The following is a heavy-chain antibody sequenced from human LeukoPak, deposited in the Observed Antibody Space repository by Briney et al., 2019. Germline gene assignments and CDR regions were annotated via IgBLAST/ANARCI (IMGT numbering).Heavy chain of an antibody. Sequence: GGSLRLSCAASGFTFSSYSMNWVRQAPGKGLDWVSSISSSSSYIYYADSVKGRFTISRDNAKNSLYLQMNSLRAEDTAVYYCARDTDSSGGGAFDIWGQGTMVTVSS. CDR1: GFTFSSYS. CDR2: ISSSSSYI. V-gene: IGHV3-21*01. D-gene: IGHD6-19*01. CDR3: ARDTDSSGGGAFDI. J-gene: IGHJ3*02.